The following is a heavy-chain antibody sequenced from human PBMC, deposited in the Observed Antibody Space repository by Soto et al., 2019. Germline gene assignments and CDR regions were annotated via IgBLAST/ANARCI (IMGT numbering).Heavy chain of an antibody. V-gene: IGHV1-69*01. D-gene: IGHD3-10*01. CDR1: GGTFNNYA. CDR2: IIPTFGTG. J-gene: IGHJ6*02. Sequence: QVLLVQSGPEVKKPGSSVKVSCKASGGTFNNYAINWVRQAPGKGLEWMGGIIPTFGTGNHAQKFQVRVTITADESTTTAYMELNSLRSEYTAIYYCSSFDGTLVRGGRSSPYEMDVWGQGTTVIVSS. CDR3: SSFDGTLVRGGRSSPYEMDV.